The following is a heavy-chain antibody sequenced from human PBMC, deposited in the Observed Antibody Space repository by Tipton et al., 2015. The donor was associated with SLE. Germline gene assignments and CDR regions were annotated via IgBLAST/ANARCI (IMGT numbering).Heavy chain of an antibody. J-gene: IGHJ3*02. CDR1: GFTFSSYA. D-gene: IGHD3-22*01. CDR3: AKCPYYYDSSAYDAFDI. Sequence: SLRLSCAASGFTFSSYAMSWVRQAPGKGLEWVSGISGSGGSTYYADSVKGRFTISRDNSKNTLYLQMNSLRAEDTAVYYCAKCPYYYDSSAYDAFDIWGQGTMVTVSS. V-gene: IGHV3-23*01. CDR2: ISGSGGST.